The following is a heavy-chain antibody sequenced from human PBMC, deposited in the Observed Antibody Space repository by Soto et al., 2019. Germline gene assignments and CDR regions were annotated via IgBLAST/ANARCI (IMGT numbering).Heavy chain of an antibody. J-gene: IGHJ4*01. V-gene: IGHV3-15*07. D-gene: IGHD1-26*01. CDR3: TTDSYSSIVTVRXDY. CDR1: GFIFNKAW. Sequence: GSLRLSCAASGFIFNKAWINWVRQAPGKGLEWVGRIKSKTDGGTPDFAAPVKGRFAISRDDSKNVVYLQMNSLKVEDTGIYYCTTDSYSSIVTVRXDYWGHGTLVTVSS. CDR2: IKSKTDGGTP.